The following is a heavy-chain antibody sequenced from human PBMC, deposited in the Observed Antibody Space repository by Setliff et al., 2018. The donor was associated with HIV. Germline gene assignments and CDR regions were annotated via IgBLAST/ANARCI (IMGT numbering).Heavy chain of an antibody. CDR1: GASIDNYY. CDR2: IYSSGTT. D-gene: IGHD5-12*01. J-gene: IGHJ6*03. Sequence: SETLSFTCTVSGASIDNYYWTWVRQPPGKGLEWIGYIYSSGTTNYNPSLQSRVTISIHTSKNQFSLKLSSVTAADTAVYYCANSRYGVYPYYYYYMDVWGKGTTVTVSS. V-gene: IGHV4-59*08. CDR3: ANSRYGVYPYYYYYMDV.